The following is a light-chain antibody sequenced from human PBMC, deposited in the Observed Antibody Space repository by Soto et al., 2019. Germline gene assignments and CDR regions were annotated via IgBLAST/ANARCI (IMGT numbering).Light chain of an antibody. V-gene: IGKV3-15*01. CDR2: GVS. CDR1: QSVINN. Sequence: IVMTHAPATLPVSAGEIATLSFWASQSVINNLAWYQQKPGQAPRLLMYGVSTRATGIPARFGGSGSATEFTLTISSLQSEDFAVYYCQQYSQWPLTFGGGTKVDIK. J-gene: IGKJ4*01. CDR3: QQYSQWPLT.